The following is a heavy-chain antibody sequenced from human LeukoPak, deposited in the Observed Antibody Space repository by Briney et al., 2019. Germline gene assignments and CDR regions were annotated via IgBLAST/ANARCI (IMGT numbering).Heavy chain of an antibody. D-gene: IGHD2-15*01. J-gene: IGHJ4*02. V-gene: IGHV3-21*01. CDR2: ISSSSSYI. CDR1: GLTFSSYS. Sequence: PGGSLRLSCAASGLTFSSYSMNWVRQAPGKGLEWVSSISSSSSYIYYADSVKGRFTISRDNAKNSLYLQMNSLRAEDTAVYYCARADIVVVVAAPIDYWGQGTLVTVSS. CDR3: ARADIVVVVAAPIDY.